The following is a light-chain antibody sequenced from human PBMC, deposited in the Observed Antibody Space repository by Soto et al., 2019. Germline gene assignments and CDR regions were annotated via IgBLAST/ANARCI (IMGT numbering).Light chain of an antibody. CDR2: LGS. Sequence: IVMTQSPLSLPVTPGEPASISCRSSQSLLHTNGYNSLDWYLQKPGQSPQLLIYLGSNRASGVPDRFSGSGSGTDFTLKISRVEAEDVGVYYCMQALQVRTFGQGTKVDIK. CDR3: MQALQVRT. J-gene: IGKJ1*01. CDR1: QSLLHTNGYNS. V-gene: IGKV2-28*01.